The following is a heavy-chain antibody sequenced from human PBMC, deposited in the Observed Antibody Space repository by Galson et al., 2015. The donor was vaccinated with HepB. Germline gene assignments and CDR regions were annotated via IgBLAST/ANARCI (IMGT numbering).Heavy chain of an antibody. Sequence: PALVKPTQTLTLTCTFSGFSLTTSGVSVGWIRQPPGKALEWLALIYWDDDKRYSPSLETRLTITKDTPRNQVVLTGTNLDPVDTCTYYCAHSRKYYYGSETYPDAFDVWGQGTMVPVSS. CDR2: IYWDDDK. CDR3: AHSRKYYYGSETYPDAFDV. J-gene: IGHJ3*01. V-gene: IGHV2-5*02. CDR1: GFSLTTSGVS. D-gene: IGHD3-10*01.